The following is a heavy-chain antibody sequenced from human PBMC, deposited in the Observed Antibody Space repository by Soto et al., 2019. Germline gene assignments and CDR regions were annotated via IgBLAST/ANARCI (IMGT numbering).Heavy chain of an antibody. V-gene: IGHV3-9*01. D-gene: IGHD6-6*01. J-gene: IGHJ4*02. Sequence: EVQLVESGGGLVQPGRSLRLSCEASGFMFVDYAMLWVRQAPGKGLEWVPGISWNSNSIGYPDSVKARFTISRDNAKNSLYLQINSLKPEHTAVYYCENSQSMATRPFDYWGQGNLRTVSS. CDR2: ISWNSNSI. CDR3: ENSQSMATRPFDY. CDR1: GFMFVDYA.